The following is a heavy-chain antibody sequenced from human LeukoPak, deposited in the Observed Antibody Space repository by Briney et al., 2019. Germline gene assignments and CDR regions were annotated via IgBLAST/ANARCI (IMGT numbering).Heavy chain of an antibody. CDR3: ARVSAMGDFDC. J-gene: IGHJ4*02. CDR2: ISTSSSTM. CDR1: GFSFSSYS. Sequence: PGGSLRPSCAASGFSFSSYSMNWVRQAPGKGLEWVSYISTSSSTMYYADSVRGRFTISRDNAKNSLYLQMNSLRVEDTADYFCARVSAMGDFDCWGQGTLVTVSS. V-gene: IGHV3-48*01. D-gene: IGHD1-26*01.